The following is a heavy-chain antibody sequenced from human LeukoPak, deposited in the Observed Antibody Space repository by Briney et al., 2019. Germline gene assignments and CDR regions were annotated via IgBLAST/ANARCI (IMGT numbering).Heavy chain of an antibody. CDR1: GFTFSSYW. V-gene: IGHV3-7*01. D-gene: IGHD3-9*01. CDR3: ARTYYDILTGYNPYFDY. J-gene: IGHJ4*02. Sequence: GGSLRLSCAASGFTFSSYWMSWVRQAPGKGLEWVANINQDGSEKYYVDSVKGRFTISRDNAKNSLYLQMNSLRAEDTAVYYCARTYYDILTGYNPYFDYWGQGILVTVSS. CDR2: INQDGSEK.